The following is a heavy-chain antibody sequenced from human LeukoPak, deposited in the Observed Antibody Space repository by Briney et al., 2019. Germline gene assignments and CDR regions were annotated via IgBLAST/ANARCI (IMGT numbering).Heavy chain of an antibody. CDR1: GYSGASAYY. CDR2: MHHSGSD. V-gene: IGHV4-38-2*01. D-gene: IGHD2-2*01. J-gene: IGHJ4*02. CDR3: AGLGYCSSTSCYVQL. Sequence: SETLSLXCAVSGYSGASAYYWGWIQQAPGKGLEWIGSMHHSGSDYYNPSLKSRVTISMDTSKNQFSLNLRFVTAADGAVYYCAGLGYCSSTSCYVQLWGQGTPVTVSS.